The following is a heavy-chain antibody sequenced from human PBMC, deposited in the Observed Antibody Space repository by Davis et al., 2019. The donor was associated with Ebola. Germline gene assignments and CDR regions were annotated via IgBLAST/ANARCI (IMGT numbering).Heavy chain of an antibody. D-gene: IGHD3-22*01. V-gene: IGHV3-30*03. J-gene: IGHJ4*02. CDR2: ISYDGSNK. CDR1: GFTFSSYG. Sequence: GESLKISCAASGFTFSSYGMHWVRQAPGKGLEWVAVISYDGSNKYYADSVKGRFTISRDNSKNTLYLQMNSLRAEDTAVYYCARIATYYYDSSGYYLRPYFDYWGQGTLVTVSS. CDR3: ARIATYYYDSSGYYLRPYFDY.